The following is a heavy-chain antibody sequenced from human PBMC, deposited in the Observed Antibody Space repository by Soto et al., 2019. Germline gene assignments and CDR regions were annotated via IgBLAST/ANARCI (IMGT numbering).Heavy chain of an antibody. CDR3: ARDFAWAFDY. D-gene: IGHD1-26*01. Sequence: EVQLVESGGGLVQPGGSLRLSCVASGFTFSSYSMNWVRQAPGKGLEWVSYIGSNSRFIHYADSVKGRFTISRDNAKNSLYLQMNSLRDEDTAVYYCARDFAWAFDYWGQGTLLTVSP. CDR2: IGSNSRFI. V-gene: IGHV3-48*02. CDR1: GFTFSSYS. J-gene: IGHJ4*02.